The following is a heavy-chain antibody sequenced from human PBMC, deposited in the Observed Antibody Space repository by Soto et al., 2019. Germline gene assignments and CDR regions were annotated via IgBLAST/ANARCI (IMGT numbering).Heavy chain of an antibody. Sequence: SETLSLTCAVSGGSISSGGYSWSWIRQPPGKGLEWIGYMYHSGSTYYNPSLKSRVTISVDTSKNQFSLKLSSVTAADTAVYYCARVSGSYVHWGQGTLVTV. J-gene: IGHJ4*02. CDR1: GGSISSGGYS. V-gene: IGHV4-30-2*02. CDR3: ARVSGSYVH. D-gene: IGHD1-26*01. CDR2: MYHSGST.